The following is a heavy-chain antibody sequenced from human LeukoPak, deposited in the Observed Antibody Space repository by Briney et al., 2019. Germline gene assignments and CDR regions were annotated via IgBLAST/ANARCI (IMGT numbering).Heavy chain of an antibody. CDR2: MNPNSGNT. CDR1: GYTFTSYD. CDR3: ARRVMVRGVTKYYFDY. Sequence: ASVKVSCKASGYTFTSYDINWVRQATGQGLEWMGWMNPNSGNTGYAQKFQGRVTMTRNTSISTAYMELSSLRSEDTAVYYCARRVMVRGVTKYYFDYWGQGTLVTVSS. J-gene: IGHJ4*02. V-gene: IGHV1-8*01. D-gene: IGHD3-10*01.